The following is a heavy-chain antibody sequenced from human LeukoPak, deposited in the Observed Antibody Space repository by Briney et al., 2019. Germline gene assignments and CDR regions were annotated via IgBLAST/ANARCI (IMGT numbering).Heavy chain of an antibody. CDR1: GFTFSSHG. D-gene: IGHD3/OR15-3a*01. CDR2: IFSDGSNK. CDR3: ARDYDFWGNNWFDP. Sequence: GGSLRLSCAASGFTFSSHGMHWVRQAPGKGLEWVAVIFSDGSNKDYVDSVKGRFTISRDNAKNTLYLQMNSLRAEDTAVYYCARDYDFWGNNWFDPWDQGTLVTVSS. J-gene: IGHJ5*02. V-gene: IGHV3-33*01.